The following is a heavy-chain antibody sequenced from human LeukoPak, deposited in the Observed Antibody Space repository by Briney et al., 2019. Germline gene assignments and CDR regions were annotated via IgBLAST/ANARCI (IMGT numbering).Heavy chain of an antibody. D-gene: IGHD3-16*02. J-gene: IGHJ3*02. CDR3: AKNHERGRYDSFDM. CDR1: GFIFSGYW. CDR2: IDSDGSTT. Sequence: GGSLRLSCAASGFIFSGYWMNWVRQAPGKGLAWVAGIDSDGSTTNYADSVKGRFTISRDNAKNTLYLQMNSLRAEDTAVYYCAKNHERGRYDSFDMWTQGSWVTVSS. V-gene: IGHV3-74*01.